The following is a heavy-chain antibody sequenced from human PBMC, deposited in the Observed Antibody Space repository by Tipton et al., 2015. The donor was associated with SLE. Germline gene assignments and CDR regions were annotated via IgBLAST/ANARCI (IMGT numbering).Heavy chain of an antibody. Sequence: LRLSCTVSGGSISSGGYYWSWIRQHPGKGLEWIGYIYYSGSTYYNPSLKSRVTISVDTSKNQFSLKLSSVTAADTAVYYCARGGVNWNYDYWGQGTLVTVSS. D-gene: IGHD1-7*01. CDR2: IYYSGST. J-gene: IGHJ4*02. CDR1: GGSISSGGYY. CDR3: ARGGVNWNYDY. V-gene: IGHV4-31*03.